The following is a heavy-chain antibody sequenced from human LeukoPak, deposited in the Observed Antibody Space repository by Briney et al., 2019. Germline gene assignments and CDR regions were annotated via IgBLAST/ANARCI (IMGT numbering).Heavy chain of an antibody. CDR1: GYSISSGYY. D-gene: IGHD4-23*01. CDR2: FFYRGST. V-gene: IGHV4-61*01. CDR3: ARVSEGYGGNSAFDF. Sequence: PSETLSLTCTVSGYSISSGYYWGWIRQPPGKGLEWVGYFFYRGSTNYNASLKSRVTISLDTSKNQFSLKLSSVTAADTAVYYCARVSEGYGGNSAFDFWGQGTLVTVSS. J-gene: IGHJ4*02.